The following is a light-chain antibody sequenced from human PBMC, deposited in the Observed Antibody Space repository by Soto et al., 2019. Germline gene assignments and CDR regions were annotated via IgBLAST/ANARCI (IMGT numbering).Light chain of an antibody. CDR2: GAS. J-gene: IGKJ1*01. V-gene: IGKV3-20*01. CDR3: QQYGSSPWT. Sequence: EIVLTQSPGTLSLSPGERATLSCRASQSVSSRYLDWYQQKPGQAPRLLIYGASSRATGIPDRVSGSGSGTDFTLTISRLEPEDFAVYYGQQYGSSPWTFGQGTKVDIK. CDR1: QSVSSRY.